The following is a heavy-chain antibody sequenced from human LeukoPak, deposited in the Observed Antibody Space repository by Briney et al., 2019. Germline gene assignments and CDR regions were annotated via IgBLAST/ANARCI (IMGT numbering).Heavy chain of an antibody. CDR3: AKTKSSGWYGYFDY. Sequence: GGSLRLSCAASGFTFDDYTMHWVRQAPGKGLEWVSLISWDGGSTYYADSVKGRFTISRDNSKNSLYLQMNSLRTEDTALYYCAKTKSSGWYGYFDYWGQGTLVTVSS. D-gene: IGHD6-19*01. CDR2: ISWDGGST. CDR1: GFTFDDYT. J-gene: IGHJ4*02. V-gene: IGHV3-43*01.